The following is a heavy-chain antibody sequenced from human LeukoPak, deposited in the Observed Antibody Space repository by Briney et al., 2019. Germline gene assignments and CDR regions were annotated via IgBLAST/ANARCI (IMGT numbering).Heavy chain of an antibody. CDR3: ARDRHRITMVRGVTPDY. Sequence: GRSLSLSCAASGFTFSSYAMHWVRQAPGKGLEWVAVISYDGSNKYYADSVRGRFTISRDNSKNTLYLQMNSLRAEDTAVYYCARDRHRITMVRGVTPDYWGQGTLVTVSS. D-gene: IGHD3-10*01. V-gene: IGHV3-30-3*01. CDR2: ISYDGSNK. CDR1: GFTFSSYA. J-gene: IGHJ4*02.